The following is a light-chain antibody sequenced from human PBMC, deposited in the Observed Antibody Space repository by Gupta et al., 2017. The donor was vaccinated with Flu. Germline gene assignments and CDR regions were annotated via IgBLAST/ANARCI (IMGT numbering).Light chain of an antibody. Sequence: PATLSASPGERATLSCRASQGVSSCLAWYQQKPGQPPRLLIYGASTRATGIPARFSGSGSGTEFTLTISILQSEDFAVYYCQQDNDWPATFGEGTKMEIK. CDR3: QQDNDWPAT. J-gene: IGKJ4*02. CDR1: QGVSSC. CDR2: GAS. V-gene: IGKV3-15*01.